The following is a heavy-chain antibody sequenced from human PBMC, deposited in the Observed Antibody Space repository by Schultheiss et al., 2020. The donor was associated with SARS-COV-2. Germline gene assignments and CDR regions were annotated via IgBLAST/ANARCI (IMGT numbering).Heavy chain of an antibody. CDR2: IYPGDSDT. CDR1: GYSFTSYW. V-gene: IGHV5-51*01. CDR3: ARVHSSYYGMDV. D-gene: IGHD6-13*01. Sequence: GGSLRLSWKGSGYSFTSYWIGWVRQMPGKGQEWMWIIYPGDSDTRYSPSFKGQVTISADKSISTTYLQWSSLKASDTAMYYCARVHSSYYGMDVWGQGTTITVSS. J-gene: IGHJ6*02.